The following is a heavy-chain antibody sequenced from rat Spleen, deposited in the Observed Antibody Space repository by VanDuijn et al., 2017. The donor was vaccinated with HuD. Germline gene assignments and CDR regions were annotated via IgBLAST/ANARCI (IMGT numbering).Heavy chain of an antibody. CDR3: AKDMNYYSTYPFYVMGD. J-gene: IGHJ3*01. CDR2: IIYDGSGT. CDR1: GFTFSNYG. Sequence: EVQLVESDGGLVQPGRSLKLSCAASGFTFSNYGIHWIRQAPTKGLEWVATIIYDGSGTYYRDSVRGRFTISRDNAKSTLYLQMDSLRSEDTATYYCAKDMNYYSTYPFYVMGDWGQGTLVTVSS. D-gene: IGHD1-2*01. V-gene: IGHV5-29*01.